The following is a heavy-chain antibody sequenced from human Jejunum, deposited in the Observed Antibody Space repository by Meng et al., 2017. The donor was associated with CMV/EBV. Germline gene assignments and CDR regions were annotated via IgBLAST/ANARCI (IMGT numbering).Heavy chain of an antibody. CDR2: ISVYDGNT. CDR1: GYTFFSYV. D-gene: IGHD1-26*01. J-gene: IGHJ4*02. CDR3: ARAPVGDTMFDY. V-gene: IGHV1-18*01. Sequence: CKASGYTFFSYVIGWVRQAPGQGLEWMGWISVYDGNTKYAQKFQGRVTMSTVTSTNTAYMELTSLRSDDTAVYFCARAPVGDTMFDYWGQGTLVTVSS.